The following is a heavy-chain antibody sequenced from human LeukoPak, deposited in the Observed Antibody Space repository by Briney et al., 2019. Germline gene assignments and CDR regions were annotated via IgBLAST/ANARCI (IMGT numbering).Heavy chain of an antibody. Sequence: PGRSLRLSCAASGFTFSSYGMHWVRQAPGKGLEWVAVISYDGSNKYYADSVKGRFTISRDNSKNTLYLQMNSLRAEDTAVYYCAKARGSSGFDPWGQGTLVTVSS. CDR2: ISYDGSNK. CDR1: GFTFSSYG. V-gene: IGHV3-30*18. CDR3: AKARGSSGFDP. D-gene: IGHD6-19*01. J-gene: IGHJ5*02.